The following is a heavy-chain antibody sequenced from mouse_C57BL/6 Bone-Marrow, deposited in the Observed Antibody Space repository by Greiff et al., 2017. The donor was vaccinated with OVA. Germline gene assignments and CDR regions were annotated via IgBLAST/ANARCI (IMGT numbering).Heavy chain of an antibody. Sequence: EVNLVESGGGLVKPGGSLKLSCAASGFTFSSYAMSWVRQTPEKRLEWVATISDGGSYTYYPDNVKGRFTISRDNAKNNLYLQMSHLKSEDTAMYYCARDYWYFDVWGTGTMVTVSS. J-gene: IGHJ1*03. CDR3: ARDYWYFDV. CDR1: GFTFSSYA. V-gene: IGHV5-4*01. CDR2: ISDGGSYT.